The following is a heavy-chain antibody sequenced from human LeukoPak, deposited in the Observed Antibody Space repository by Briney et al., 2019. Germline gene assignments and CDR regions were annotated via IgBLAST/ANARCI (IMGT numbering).Heavy chain of an antibody. CDR1: GFTVRSNY. CDR3: ARDSAFSSYSY. Sequence: PGGSLRLSCTASGFTVRSNYMSWVRQAPGKGLEWVSIIYDDRSTYYAASVKGRFTISRDDSKNTLLLQMDSLRAEDTAIYYRARDSAFSSYSYWGQGALVTVSS. D-gene: IGHD2-21*01. CDR2: IYDDRST. J-gene: IGHJ4*02. V-gene: IGHV3-53*01.